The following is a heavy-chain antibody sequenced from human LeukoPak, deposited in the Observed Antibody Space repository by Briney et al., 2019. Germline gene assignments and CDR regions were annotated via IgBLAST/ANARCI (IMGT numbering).Heavy chain of an antibody. D-gene: IGHD4-11*01. J-gene: IGHJ3*02. Sequence: GASVKVSCKASGYTFTSYYMHWVRQVPGQGLEWMGIINPSGGITSYAQKFQGRVTMTRDTSTSTVYMELSSLRSEDTAVYYCARDLNIDYRSEAFDASDIWGQGTMVTVSS. CDR3: ARDLNIDYRSEAFDASDI. V-gene: IGHV1-46*01. CDR1: GYTFTSYY. CDR2: INPSGGIT.